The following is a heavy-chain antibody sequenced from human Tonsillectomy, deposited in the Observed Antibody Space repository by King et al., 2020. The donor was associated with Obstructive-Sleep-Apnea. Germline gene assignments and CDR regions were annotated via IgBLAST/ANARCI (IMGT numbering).Heavy chain of an antibody. Sequence: VQLVESGAEVKKPGASVKVSCKASGCTFTGYYIHWVRQAPGQGLEWMGWINPNSGGTNYAQKFQGRVTMTRDTSISTAYMELSRLISDDTAVYYCATVAVSTATYYFDYWGQGTLVTVSS. CDR2: INPNSGGT. CDR1: GCTFTGYY. CDR3: ATVAVSTATYYFDY. D-gene: IGHD4-17*01. V-gene: IGHV1-2*02. J-gene: IGHJ4*02.